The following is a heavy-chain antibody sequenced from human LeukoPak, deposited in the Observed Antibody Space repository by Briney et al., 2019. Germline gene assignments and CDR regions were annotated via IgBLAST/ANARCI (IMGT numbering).Heavy chain of an antibody. D-gene: IGHD3-22*01. J-gene: IGHJ4*02. V-gene: IGHV2-5*02. CDR2: IYWDDDR. CDR1: GFSLSASGVG. Sequence: SGPTLVKPTQTLTLTCTFSGFSLSASGVGVGWIRQPPGKALEWLALIYWDDDRRYTPSLKTRLTITKDTSINQVVLTMTSMDPVDTATYYCAHTSYYDSGGYHPFDYWGQGTLVTVSS. CDR3: AHTSYYDSGGYHPFDY.